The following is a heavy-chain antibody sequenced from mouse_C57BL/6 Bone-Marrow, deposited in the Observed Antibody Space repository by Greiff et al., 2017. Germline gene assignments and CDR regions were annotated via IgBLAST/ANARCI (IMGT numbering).Heavy chain of an antibody. CDR2: IDPSDGYT. V-gene: IGHV1-69*01. CDR1: GYTFTGYW. CDR3: ARVCTAGYFDV. J-gene: IGHJ1*03. Sequence: QVQLKQPGAELVMPGASVKLSCKASGYTFTGYWMHWVKQRPGQGLEWIGEIDPSDGYTNYTQKFKGKSTLTVDTSSSTAYMQLSSLTSEDSAVYYCARVCTAGYFDVWGTGTTVTVSS.